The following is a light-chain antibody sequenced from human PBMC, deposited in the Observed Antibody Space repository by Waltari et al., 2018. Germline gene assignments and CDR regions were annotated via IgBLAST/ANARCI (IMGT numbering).Light chain of an antibody. J-gene: IGLJ1*01. CDR3: QSYDTSDLYV. CDR2: DNN. CDR1: STNIGSGFR. Sequence: QSALTQPPSVSGAPGQRITISCTGTSTNIGSGFRVHWYRQLPGTAPKVVIYDNNNRPSGVPDRFSGSRSGTSASLAISGLRAEDEADYYCQSYDTSDLYVFGSGTQVTVL. V-gene: IGLV1-40*01.